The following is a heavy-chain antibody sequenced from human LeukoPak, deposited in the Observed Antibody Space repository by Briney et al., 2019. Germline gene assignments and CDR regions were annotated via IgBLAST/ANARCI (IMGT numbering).Heavy chain of an antibody. Sequence: ASVKVSCKASGYTFTSYGISWVRQAPGQGLEWMGWISAYNGNTNYAQKLQGRVTMTTDTSTSTAYMELRSLRSDDTAVYYCARDQPYSSSSGLGFDYWGQGTLVTVSS. J-gene: IGHJ4*02. CDR3: ARDQPYSSSSGLGFDY. D-gene: IGHD6-6*01. V-gene: IGHV1-18*01. CDR2: ISAYNGNT. CDR1: GYTFTSYG.